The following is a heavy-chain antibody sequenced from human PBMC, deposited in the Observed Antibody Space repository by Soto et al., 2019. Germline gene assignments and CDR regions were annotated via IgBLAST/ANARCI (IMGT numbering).Heavy chain of an antibody. J-gene: IGHJ6*02. CDR1: GGTFSSYA. V-gene: IGHV1-69*13. CDR3: ARSQGSSTSLEIYYYYYYGMDV. Sequence: SVKVSCKASGGTFSSYAISLVRQAPGQGLEWMGGIIPISGTANYAQKFQGRVTITADESTSTAYMELSSLRSEDTAVYYCARSQGSSTSLEIYYYYYYGMDVWGQGTTVTVSS. D-gene: IGHD2-2*01. CDR2: IIPISGTA.